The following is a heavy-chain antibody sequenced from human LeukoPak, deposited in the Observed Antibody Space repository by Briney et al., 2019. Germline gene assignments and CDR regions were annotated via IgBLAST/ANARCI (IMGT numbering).Heavy chain of an antibody. V-gene: IGHV4-34*01. D-gene: IGHD4-11*01. CDR1: GGSLSGSY. CDR2: INQSGKS. J-gene: IGHJ4*02. Sequence: SETLSLTCDVNGGSLSGSYWSWLRQSPEKGLEWIGEINQSGKSNYNPSLKSRVTILVDTSKNQFSLKLSSVAAADTAVYYCARQKPSTFRQYGRGRPLDSWGQGTLVTVSS. CDR3: ARQKPSTFRQYGRGRPLDS.